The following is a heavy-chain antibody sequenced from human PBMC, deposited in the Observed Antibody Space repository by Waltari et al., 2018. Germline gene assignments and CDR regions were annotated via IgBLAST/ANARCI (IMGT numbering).Heavy chain of an antibody. CDR1: GYSIGSGYN. J-gene: IGHJ4*02. D-gene: IGHD3-16*01. V-gene: IGHV4-38-2*01. Sequence: QVQLQESGPGLVKPSETLSLICDVSGYSIGSGYNWGWIRQPPGKGLEWIGSVHNAGSAHYNPSLKSRVTISVGTSRRQFSLRLDSVTAADTAIYYCARGPRVWDTILLGISFDYWGQGTLVTVPS. CDR2: VHNAGSA. CDR3: ARGPRVWDTILLGISFDY.